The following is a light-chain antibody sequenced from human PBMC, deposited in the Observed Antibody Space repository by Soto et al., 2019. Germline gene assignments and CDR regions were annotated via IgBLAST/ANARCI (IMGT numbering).Light chain of an antibody. V-gene: IGLV1-40*01. J-gene: IGLJ1*01. Sequence: QSVLTQPPSVSGDPVQRVTVSCTGSSSNIGAGYDVHWYQQLPGTAPKLLIYGNSNRPSGVPDRFSGSKSGTSASLAITGLQAEYEADYYCQSYDSSLSGYVFGTGTKLTVL. CDR3: QSYDSSLSGYV. CDR1: SSNIGAGYD. CDR2: GNS.